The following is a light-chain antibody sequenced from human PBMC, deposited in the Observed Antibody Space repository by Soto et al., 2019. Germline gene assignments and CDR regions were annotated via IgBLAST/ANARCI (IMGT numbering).Light chain of an antibody. V-gene: IGLV2-11*01. CDR3: CSYAGSQTLV. CDR2: DVS. Sequence: QSALTQPRSVSGSPGQSVTISCTGTSSDVGGYNYVSWYQQYSGKAPQLMIYDVSKRPSGVPDRFSGTKSGNTASLTISGLQAEDEADYYCCSYAGSQTLVFGGGTQLTVL. J-gene: IGLJ2*01. CDR1: SSDVGGYNY.